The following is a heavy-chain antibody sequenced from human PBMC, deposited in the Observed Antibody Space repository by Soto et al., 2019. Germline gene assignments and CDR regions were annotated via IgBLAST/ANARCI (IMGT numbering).Heavy chain of an antibody. J-gene: IGHJ4*02. V-gene: IGHV4-39*01. CDR3: ARGSVEMATMLDY. CDR1: GGSISSTTYY. Sequence: PSETLSLTCTVSGGSISSTTYYWGWMRQPPGKGLEWIASFFIGGNTYYNPSLKSRVTISVDTSKNQFSLKLSSVTAADTAVYYCARGSVEMATMLDYWGQGTLVTVSS. D-gene: IGHD5-12*01. CDR2: FFIGGNT.